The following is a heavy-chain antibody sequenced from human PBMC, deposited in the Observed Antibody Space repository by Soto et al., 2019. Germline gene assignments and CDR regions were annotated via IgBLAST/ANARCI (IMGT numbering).Heavy chain of an antibody. V-gene: IGHV4-59*01. J-gene: IGHJ6*03. CDR2: IYYSGST. D-gene: IGHD4-17*01. CDR1: GGSISSYY. CDR3: ARKRVTVTTSYYYYYMDV. Sequence: PSETLSLTCTVSGGSISSYYWSWIRQPPGKGLEWIGYIYYSGSTNYNPSLKSRVTISVDTSKNQFSLKLSSVTAADTAVYYCARKRVTVTTSYYYYYMDVWGKGTTVTVSS.